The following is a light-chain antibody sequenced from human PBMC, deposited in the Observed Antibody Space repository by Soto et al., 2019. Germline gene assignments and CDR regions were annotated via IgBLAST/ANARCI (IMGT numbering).Light chain of an antibody. V-gene: IGKV3-15*01. J-gene: IGKJ5*01. CDR1: QSVRSN. CDR3: QQYNNWPPIN. Sequence: EVVMTHSPATLSVSPGERVTLSCRASQSVRSNLAWYQQKPGQSPRLLIYGASTRATGIPARFSGSGSGTEFTLTISSLQSEDFAVYYCQQYNNWPPINFGQGTRLEIK. CDR2: GAS.